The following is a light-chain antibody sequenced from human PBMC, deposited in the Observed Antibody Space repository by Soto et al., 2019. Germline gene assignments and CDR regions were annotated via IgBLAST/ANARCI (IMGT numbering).Light chain of an antibody. J-gene: IGLJ1*01. V-gene: IGLV2-14*01. CDR1: ISDVGGNH. CDR3: SSHTSSSRYV. Sequence: QSALTQPASVSGSPGQSITIYCTGSISDVGGNHVSWYQQHPGKAPRLLIFDVTTRPSGISNRFSGSKSDNTASLTISGLQADDEADYYCSSHTSSSRYVFGTGTKLTVL. CDR2: DVT.